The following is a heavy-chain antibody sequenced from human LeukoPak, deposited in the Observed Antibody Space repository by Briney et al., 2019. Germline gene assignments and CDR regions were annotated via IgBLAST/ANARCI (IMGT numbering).Heavy chain of an antibody. D-gene: IGHD2-15*01. V-gene: IGHV3-23*01. Sequence: GRSLTLSCAASGFTFSNDGMSWVRQAPGKGLEWVSTISDSGDNTYYAGSGTGRLTTSRDNSKNTLYLQMNRLRAEDTAVYYCARVLRYCSGGNCYSGGLGYMDVWGKGTTVTISS. J-gene: IGHJ6*03. CDR2: ISDSGDNT. CDR3: ARVLRYCSGGNCYSGGLGYMDV. CDR1: GFTFSNDG.